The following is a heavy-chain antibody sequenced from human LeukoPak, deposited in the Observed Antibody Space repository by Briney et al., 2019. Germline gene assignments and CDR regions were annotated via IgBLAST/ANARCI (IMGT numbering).Heavy chain of an antibody. J-gene: IGHJ6*03. D-gene: IGHD5-12*01. V-gene: IGHV1-2*02. CDR1: GYTFTGYY. CDR3: ARARVATTTPNLYYMDV. Sequence: ASVKVSCKASGYTFTGYYIHWVRQAPGQGLEWVGWINPYSGGTNYAQKFQGRVTMTRDTSISTAYMELSRLRSDDTAVYYCARARVATTTPNLYYMDVWGRGTTVTVSS. CDR2: INPYSGGT.